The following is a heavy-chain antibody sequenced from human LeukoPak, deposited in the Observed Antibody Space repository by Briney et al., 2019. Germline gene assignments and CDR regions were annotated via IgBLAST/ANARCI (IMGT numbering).Heavy chain of an antibody. J-gene: IGHJ6*02. V-gene: IGHV4-34*01. CDR3: ASDPIITIFGVVMDYYYYGMDA. CDR2: INHSGST. Sequence: SETMSLTCAVYGGSFGGYYWSWIRQPPGKGLEWIGEINHSGSTNYNPSLKRRVTISVDTSKNQFSLKLSSVTAADTAVYYCASDPIITIFGVVMDYYYYGMDAWGQGTTGTVS. CDR1: GGSFGGYY. D-gene: IGHD3-3*01.